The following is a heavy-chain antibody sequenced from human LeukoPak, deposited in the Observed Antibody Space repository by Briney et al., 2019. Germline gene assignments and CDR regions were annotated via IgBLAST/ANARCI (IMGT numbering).Heavy chain of an antibody. CDR3: ARAHPRDIVVVPAAPPGGYYFDY. CDR2: IKQDGSEK. CDR1: GFTFSSYW. Sequence: GGSLRLSCAASGFTFSSYWMSWVRQAPGKGLEWVANIKQDGSEKYCVDSVKGRFTISRDNAKNSLYLQMNSLRAEDTAVYYCARAHPRDIVVVPAAPPGGYYFDYWGQGTLVTVSS. J-gene: IGHJ4*02. V-gene: IGHV3-7*01. D-gene: IGHD2-2*01.